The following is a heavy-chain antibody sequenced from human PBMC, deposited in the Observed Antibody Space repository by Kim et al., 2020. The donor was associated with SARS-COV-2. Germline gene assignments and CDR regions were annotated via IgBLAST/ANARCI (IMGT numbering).Heavy chain of an antibody. Sequence: GRSLRLSCAASGFTFSDYYMSWIRQAPGKGLEWVSYISSSSSYTNYADSVKGRFTISRDNAKNSLYLQMNSLRAEDTAVYYCAREMAETGRFPSHYFDYWGQGTLVTVSS. CDR2: ISSSSSYT. V-gene: IGHV3-11*06. CDR3: AREMAETGRFPSHYFDY. CDR1: GFTFSDYY. J-gene: IGHJ4*02. D-gene: IGHD6-19*01.